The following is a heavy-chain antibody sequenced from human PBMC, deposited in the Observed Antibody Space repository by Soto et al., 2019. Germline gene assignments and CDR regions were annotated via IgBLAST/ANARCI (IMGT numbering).Heavy chain of an antibody. CDR3: ARARHAAVVVVAATNWFDP. V-gene: IGHV4-34*01. J-gene: IGHJ5*02. CDR2: INHSGST. Sequence: LETLSLTCAVYGGSFSGYYWSWIRQPPGKVLEWIGEINHSGSTNYNPSLKSRVTISVDTSKNQFSLKLSSVTAADTAVYYCARARHAAVVVVAATNWFDPWGQGTLVTVS. D-gene: IGHD2-15*01. CDR1: GGSFSGYY.